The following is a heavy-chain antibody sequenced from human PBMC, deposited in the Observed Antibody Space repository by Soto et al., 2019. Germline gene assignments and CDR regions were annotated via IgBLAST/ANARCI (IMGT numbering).Heavy chain of an antibody. Sequence: EVQLVESGGGLIQPGGSLRLSCAASGFTVSYFYMNWVRQAPGEGLEWVSVIYGGDSTYYADSVKGRFTTSRDSSKNTVYLQMNSLRAEDTAVYYCARVDSVDYYYGMDVWGQGTTVTVSS. J-gene: IGHJ6*02. CDR3: ARVDSVDYYYGMDV. CDR2: IYGGDST. CDR1: GFTVSYFY. D-gene: IGHD2-15*01. V-gene: IGHV3-53*01.